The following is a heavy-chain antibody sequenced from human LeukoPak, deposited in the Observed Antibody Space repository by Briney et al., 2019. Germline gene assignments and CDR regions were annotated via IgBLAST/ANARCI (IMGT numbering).Heavy chain of an antibody. CDR3: ARDLTTDDYYYYGMDV. D-gene: IGHD4-11*01. V-gene: IGHV1-46*01. Sequence: ASVKVSCKASGYTFTTYYMHWVRQAPGQGLEWMGIINPSGGSTSYAQKFQGRVTMTRDTSTSTVYMELSSLRSEDTAVYYCARDLTTDDYYYYGMDVWGQGTTVTVSS. CDR1: GYTFTTYY. J-gene: IGHJ6*02. CDR2: INPSGGST.